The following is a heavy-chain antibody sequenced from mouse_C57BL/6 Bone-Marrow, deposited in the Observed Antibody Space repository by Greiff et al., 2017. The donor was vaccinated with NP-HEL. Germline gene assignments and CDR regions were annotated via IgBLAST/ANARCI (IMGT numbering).Heavy chain of an antibody. CDR1: GYAFSSYW. D-gene: IGHD5-5*01. CDR3: ARALYLYYAMDY. V-gene: IGHV1-80*01. Sequence: QVQLQQSGAELVKPGASVKISCKASGYAFSSYWMNWVKQRPGKGLEWIGQIYPGDGDTNYNGKFKGKATLTADKSSSTAYMQLSSLTSEDSAVYFCARALYLYYAMDYWGQGTSVTVSS. CDR2: IYPGDGDT. J-gene: IGHJ4*01.